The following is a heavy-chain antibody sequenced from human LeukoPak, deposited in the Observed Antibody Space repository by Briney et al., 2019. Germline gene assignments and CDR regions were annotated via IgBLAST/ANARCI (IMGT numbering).Heavy chain of an antibody. Sequence: GGSLRLSCAASGFTVSSNYMSWVRQAPGKGLEWVSVIYSGGNTYYAGSVKGRFTISRDNSKNTPYLQMNSLTAADTAVYYCAKGVGEFGFRFDSWGQGPLVTVSS. J-gene: IGHJ4*02. CDR2: IYSGGNT. V-gene: IGHV3-66*01. CDR1: GFTVSSNY. CDR3: AKGVGEFGFRFDS. D-gene: IGHD3-16*01.